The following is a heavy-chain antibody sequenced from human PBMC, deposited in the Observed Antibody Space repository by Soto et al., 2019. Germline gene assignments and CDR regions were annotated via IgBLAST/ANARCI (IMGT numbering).Heavy chain of an antibody. D-gene: IGHD6-25*01. CDR2: ISYDGSNK. CDR3: ARDQGLDAFDI. J-gene: IGHJ3*02. V-gene: IGHV3-30-3*01. CDR1: GFTFSSYA. Sequence: PGGSLRLSXAASGFTFSSYAMHWVRQAPGKGLEWVAVISYDGSNKYYADSVKGRFTISRDNSKNTLYLQMNSLRAEDTAVYYCARDQGLDAFDIWGQGTMVTVSS.